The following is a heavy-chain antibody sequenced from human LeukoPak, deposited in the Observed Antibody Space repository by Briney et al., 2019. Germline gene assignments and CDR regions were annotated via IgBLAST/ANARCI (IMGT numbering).Heavy chain of an antibody. CDR2: IFPHSGDT. J-gene: IGHJ4*02. CDR3: ARTPHDLVSAAPFDY. CDR1: GYTFTGYY. V-gene: IGHV1-2*02. D-gene: IGHD5/OR15-5a*01. Sequence: ASVKVSCKTSGYTFTGYYLHWVRQAPGEGLEWVGWIFPHSGDTYYAQKFHDRVTMTSDTSINTAYMELSRLRSDDTGVYFCARTPHDLVSAAPFDYWGQGTLITVSS.